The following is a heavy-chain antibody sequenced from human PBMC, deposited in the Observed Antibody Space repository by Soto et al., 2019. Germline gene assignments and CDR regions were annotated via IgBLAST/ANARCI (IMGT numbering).Heavy chain of an antibody. D-gene: IGHD3-3*01. CDR2: ISGRGDST. CDR3: AKALYDFWSGYSYGLDV. V-gene: IGHV3-23*04. CDR1: GFTFSTYA. J-gene: IGHJ6*02. Sequence: EVQLVESGGGLVQPGGSLRLSCAASGFTFSTYAMSWVRQAPGKGLEWVSAISGRGDSTYYADSVKGRCTISRDNSKNTMYLQMHSLGADDTAVYYCAKALYDFWSGYSYGLDVWGQGTTVTVSS.